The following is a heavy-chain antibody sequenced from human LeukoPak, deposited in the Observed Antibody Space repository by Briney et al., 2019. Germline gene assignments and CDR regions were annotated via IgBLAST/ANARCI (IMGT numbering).Heavy chain of an antibody. CDR1: GFTFRSYA. J-gene: IGHJ4*02. Sequence: GGFLRLSCAVSGFTFRSYAMSWVRQAPGKGLECVSGISGSGGSTHYADSVKGRFTISRDTSKNTLFLQMNSLRAEDTAVYYCAKVGGYDRYYFDYWGQGTLVTVSS. D-gene: IGHD5-12*01. CDR2: ISGSGGST. V-gene: IGHV3-23*01. CDR3: AKVGGYDRYYFDY.